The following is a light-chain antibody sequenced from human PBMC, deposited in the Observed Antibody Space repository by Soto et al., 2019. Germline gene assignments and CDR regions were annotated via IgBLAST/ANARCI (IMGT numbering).Light chain of an antibody. V-gene: IGKV1-33*01. CDR1: QDISNY. CDR3: QHYTTIPRT. J-gene: IGKJ1*01. CDR2: DAS. Sequence: DIQMTQSPSSLSASVGDRVTITCQASQDISNYLNWYQQKPGKAPKLLIYDASNLETGVPSRFSGSGSGTDFTLTISSLQAEDVAVYYCQHYTTIPRTFGQGTKVDIK.